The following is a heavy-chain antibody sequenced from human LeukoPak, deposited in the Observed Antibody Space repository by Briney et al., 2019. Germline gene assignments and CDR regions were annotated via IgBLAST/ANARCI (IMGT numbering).Heavy chain of an antibody. CDR2: ISYDGSNK. Sequence: GGSLRLSCAAPGFTFSSYGMHWVRQAPGKGLEWVAVISYDGSNKYYADSVKGRFTISRDNSKNTLYLQMNSLRAEDTAVYYCAKEVSSSWYNWFDPWGQGTLVTVSS. D-gene: IGHD6-13*01. CDR1: GFTFSSYG. J-gene: IGHJ5*02. CDR3: AKEVSSSWYNWFDP. V-gene: IGHV3-30*18.